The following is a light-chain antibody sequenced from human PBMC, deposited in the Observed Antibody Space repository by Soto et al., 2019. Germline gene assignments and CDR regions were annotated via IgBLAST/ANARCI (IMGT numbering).Light chain of an antibody. CDR1: QSVSSY. Sequence: EIVLTQSPATLSLSPGERATLSCRASQSVSSYLAWYQQKPGQAPRLLIYHASNRATGIPARFSGSGSGTDFTLTISSLEPEDFAVYYCQQRSNWPALMYTFGQGTKLEIK. CDR3: QQRSNWPALMYT. V-gene: IGKV3-11*01. J-gene: IGKJ2*01. CDR2: HAS.